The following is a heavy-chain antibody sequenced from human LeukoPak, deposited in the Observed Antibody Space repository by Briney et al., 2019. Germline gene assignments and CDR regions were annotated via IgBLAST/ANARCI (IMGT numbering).Heavy chain of an antibody. CDR3: ARRGGSLEWLLGWFDP. CDR2: IYYSGST. Sequence: SQTLSLTCTVSGGSISSGGYYWSWLRQRPGKGLEWIGYIYYSGSTYYNPSLKSRVTISVDTSKNQFSLKLSSVTAADTAVYYCARRGGSLEWLLGWFDPWGQGTLVTVSS. J-gene: IGHJ5*02. D-gene: IGHD3-3*01. V-gene: IGHV4-31*03. CDR1: GGSISSGGYY.